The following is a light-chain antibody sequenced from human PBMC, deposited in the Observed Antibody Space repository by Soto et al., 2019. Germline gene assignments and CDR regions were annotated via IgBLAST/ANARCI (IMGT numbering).Light chain of an antibody. CDR3: QQYTNTNKPWM. CDR1: QTISTW. V-gene: IGKV1-5*01. Sequence: DIPVTQSPPTLSASVGDRVTITCRASQTISTWMAWYQQKPGKAPKLLVYDASTLQRGVASRFSGSGSGTEFTLIISGLQPDDSATYYCQQYTNTNKPWMFGQGTKVE. J-gene: IGKJ1*01. CDR2: DAS.